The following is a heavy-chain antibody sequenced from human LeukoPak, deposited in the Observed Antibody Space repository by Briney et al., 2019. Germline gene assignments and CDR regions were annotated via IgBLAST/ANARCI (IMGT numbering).Heavy chain of an antibody. CDR1: GFTFSSYS. Sequence: GGSLRLSWAASGFTFSSYSMNWVRQAPGKGLEWVSSISSSSSYIYYADSVKGRFTISRDNAKNSLYLQMNSLRAEDTAVYYCARESAVVVAATRRWFDPWGQGTLVTVSS. CDR3: ARESAVVVAATRRWFDP. V-gene: IGHV3-21*01. D-gene: IGHD2-15*01. J-gene: IGHJ5*02. CDR2: ISSSSSYI.